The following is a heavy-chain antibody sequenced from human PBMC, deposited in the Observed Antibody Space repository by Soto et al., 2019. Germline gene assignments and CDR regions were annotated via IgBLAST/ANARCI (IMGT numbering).Heavy chain of an antibody. CDR2: ISSSGSTI. CDR1: GFTFSSYE. J-gene: IGHJ4*02. Sequence: EVQLVESGGGLVQPGGSLRLSCAASGFTFSSYEMNWVRQAPGKGLEWVSYISSSGSTIYYADSVKGRFTISRDNAKNPLYLQMNSLRAEDTAVYYCARSISEDSGQHYWGQGTLVTVSS. V-gene: IGHV3-48*03. D-gene: IGHD5-12*01. CDR3: ARSISEDSGQHY.